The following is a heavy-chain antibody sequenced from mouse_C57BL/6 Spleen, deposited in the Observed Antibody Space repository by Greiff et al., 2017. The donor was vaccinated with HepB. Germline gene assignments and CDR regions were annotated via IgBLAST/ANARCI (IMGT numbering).Heavy chain of an antibody. Sequence: EVQLQQSGPELVKPGASVKISCKASGYTFTDYYMNWVKQSHGKSLEWIGDLNPNNGGTSYNQKFKGKATLTVDKSSSTAYMELRSLTSEDSAVYYCARFSLWDSYYFDYWGQGTTLTVSS. J-gene: IGHJ2*01. CDR3: ARFSLWDSYYFDY. D-gene: IGHD4-1*01. V-gene: IGHV1-26*01. CDR1: GYTFTDYY. CDR2: LNPNNGGT.